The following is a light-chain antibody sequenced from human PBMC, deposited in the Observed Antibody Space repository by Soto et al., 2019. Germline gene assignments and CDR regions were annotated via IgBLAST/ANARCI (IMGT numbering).Light chain of an antibody. CDR1: QGNRNE. CDR2: AAS. V-gene: IGKV1-17*01. CDR3: LQHNSYPHT. Sequence: DIQMTQSPSSLSASVGDRVTITCRASQGNRNELGWYQQKPGKAPKRLIYAASSLQSGVPSRFSGSGYGTEFTLTISSLQPEDFATYYCLQHNSYPHTFGGGTKVEIK. J-gene: IGKJ4*01.